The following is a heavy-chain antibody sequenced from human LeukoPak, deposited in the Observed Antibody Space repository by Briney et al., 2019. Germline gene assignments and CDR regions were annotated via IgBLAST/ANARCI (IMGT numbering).Heavy chain of an antibody. CDR2: INRSGRA. V-gene: IGHV4-34*01. D-gene: IGHD3-10*01. J-gene: IGHJ5*02. CDR1: GGSFSGDY. Sequence: SETLSLTCAVYGGSFSGDYWSWIRQPPGKGLEWIGDINRSGRAVYNTSLKGRVIISVDTSKNQFSLKLSSVTAADTAVYYCAREESMVRGVSWFDPWGQGTLVTVSS. CDR3: AREESMVRGVSWFDP.